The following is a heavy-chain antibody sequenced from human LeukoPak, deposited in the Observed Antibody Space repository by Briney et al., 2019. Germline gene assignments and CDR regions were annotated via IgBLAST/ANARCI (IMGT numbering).Heavy chain of an antibody. Sequence: SVTLSLPCTVSGGSISSYYWIWIRQPPGKGLECIGYIYYSGCTNYNPSLKRQVTISVDTSQNQFSLKLSSVTAADTAVYFGARQLRGEAVAGHLHPFDYWGQRALVTVSS. CDR1: GGSISSYY. CDR3: ARQLRGEAVAGHLHPFDY. V-gene: IGHV4-59*08. J-gene: IGHJ4*02. D-gene: IGHD6-19*01. CDR2: IYYSGCT.